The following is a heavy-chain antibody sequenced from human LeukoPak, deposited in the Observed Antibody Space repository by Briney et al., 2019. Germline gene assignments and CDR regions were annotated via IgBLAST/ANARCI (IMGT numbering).Heavy chain of an antibody. D-gene: IGHD3-22*01. CDR1: GCTFTSYY. CDR3: ARPRSYDSSGYYFHYFDY. J-gene: IGHJ4*02. V-gene: IGHV1-46*03. CDR2: INPSGGST. Sequence: ASVKVSCKASGCTFTSYYMHWVRQAPGQGLEWMGIINPSGGSTSYAQKFQGRVTMTRDTSTSTVYMELSSLRSEDTAVYYCARPRSYDSSGYYFHYFDYWGQGTLVTVSS.